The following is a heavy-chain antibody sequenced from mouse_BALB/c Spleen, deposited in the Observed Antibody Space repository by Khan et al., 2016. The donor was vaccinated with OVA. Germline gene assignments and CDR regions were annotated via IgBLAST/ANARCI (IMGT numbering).Heavy chain of an antibody. CDR1: GFSLTGYG. V-gene: IGHV2-6-7*01. J-gene: IGHJ3*01. D-gene: IGHD1-1*01. CDR2: IWGDGST. Sequence: QVQLKQSGPGLVAPSQSLSITCTVSGFSLTGYGVNWVRQPPGKGLEWLGMIWGDGSTDYNSALKSRLSISKDNSKNQVFLKMNSLQTDDTARYYCARDRYYYGRGLAYGGQGTLVTVSA. CDR3: ARDRYYYGRGLAY.